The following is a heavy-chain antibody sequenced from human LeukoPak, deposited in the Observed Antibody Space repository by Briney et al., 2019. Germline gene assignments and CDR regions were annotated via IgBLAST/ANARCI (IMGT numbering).Heavy chain of an antibody. CDR3: ARDSGCSGGSCYLDY. D-gene: IGHD2-15*01. V-gene: IGHV3-11*06. CDR1: GGSFSGYY. J-gene: IGHJ4*02. Sequence: LSLTCAVYGGSFSGYYWSWIRQPPGKGLEWVSFISGRSNYIYYADSVRGRFTISRDNAKNSLYLQMNSLRAEDTAVYYCARDSGCSGGSCYLDYWGQGTLVTVSS. CDR2: ISGRSNYI.